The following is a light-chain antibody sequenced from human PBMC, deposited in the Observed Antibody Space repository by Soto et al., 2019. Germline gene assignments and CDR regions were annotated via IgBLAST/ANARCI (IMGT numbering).Light chain of an antibody. CDR2: DAS. J-gene: IGKJ2*01. CDR3: QQYNDWPPYT. CDR1: QTISSW. Sequence: DIQMTQSPSSLSASVGDRVTITCRASQTISSWLAWYQQIPGKAPKLLIYDASNLESGVPSRFSGSGSGTEFTLTISSLQSEDFAVYYCQQYNDWPPYTLGQGTKVDIK. V-gene: IGKV1-5*01.